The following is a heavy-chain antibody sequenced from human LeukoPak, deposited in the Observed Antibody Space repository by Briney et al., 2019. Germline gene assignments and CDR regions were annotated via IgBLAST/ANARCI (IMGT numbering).Heavy chain of an antibody. CDR3: MLSVGEKGGSGYYPY. V-gene: IGHV3-73*01. J-gene: IGHJ4*02. CDR1: GFTFSGSA. Sequence: GGSLRLSCAASGFTFSGSAMHWVRQASGKGLEWVGRIRSKANSYATAYAASVKGRFTISRDDSKNTAYLQMNSLKTEDTAVYYCMLSVGEKGGSGYYPYWGQGTLVTVSS. CDR2: IRSKANSYAT. D-gene: IGHD3-22*01.